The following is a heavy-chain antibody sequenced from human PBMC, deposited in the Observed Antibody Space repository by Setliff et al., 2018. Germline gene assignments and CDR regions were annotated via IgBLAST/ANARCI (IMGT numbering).Heavy chain of an antibody. CDR2: IYYSGGT. CDR1: GGSISSYY. J-gene: IGHJ4*02. CDR3: ARGVYYYYGSGSYYAALDY. Sequence: PSETLSLTCTVSGGSISSYYWSWIRQPPGKGLERIGYIYYSGGTNYNPSLKSRVTISVDTSKNQFSLKLSSVTAADTAVYYCARGVYYYYGSGSYYAALDYWGQGTLVTVSS. D-gene: IGHD3-10*01. V-gene: IGHV4-59*01.